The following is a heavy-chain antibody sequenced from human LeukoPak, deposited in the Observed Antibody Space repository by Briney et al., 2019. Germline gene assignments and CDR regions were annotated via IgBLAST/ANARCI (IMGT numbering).Heavy chain of an antibody. J-gene: IGHJ4*02. CDR1: GGSISSYY. CDR2: IYTSGST. D-gene: IGHD2-2*03. CDR3: ATLGYCSSTSCYSADY. Sequence: KPSETLSLTCTVSGGSISSYYWSWIRQPAGKGLEWIGRIYTSGSTNYNPSLKSRVTMSVDTSKNPFSLKLSSVTAADTVVYYCATLGYCSSTSCYSADYWGQGTLVTVSS. V-gene: IGHV4-4*07.